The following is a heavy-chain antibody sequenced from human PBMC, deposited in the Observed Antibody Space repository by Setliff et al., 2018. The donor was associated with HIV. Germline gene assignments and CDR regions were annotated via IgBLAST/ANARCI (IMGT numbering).Heavy chain of an antibody. J-gene: IGHJ4*02. D-gene: IGHD7-27*01. V-gene: IGHV1-2*06. CDR2: INPKSGVA. CDR3: ARQLSNSLDY. CDR1: TYTFTDHY. Sequence: GASVKVSCKTATYTFTDHYIHWVRQAPGQGLEWIGRINPKSGVADYLKKFQGRVTMTTDTSTNTAHMELIRPRSDDTAMYFCARQLSNSLDYWGQGILVTVSS.